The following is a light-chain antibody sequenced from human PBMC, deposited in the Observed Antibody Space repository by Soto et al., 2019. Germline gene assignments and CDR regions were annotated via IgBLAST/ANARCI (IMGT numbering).Light chain of an antibody. CDR3: QQYGSSHWT. V-gene: IGKV3-20*01. Sequence: DIELTQSPSTLSLSPGDRATLSCRASQSVSSSYSAWHQQQTGQAPSILMYGASSRAAGIPERCSGSGGGTDFSIIISRLEHDDFAVYYCQQYGSSHWTFGQGTKVDIK. CDR1: QSVSSSY. CDR2: GAS. J-gene: IGKJ1*01.